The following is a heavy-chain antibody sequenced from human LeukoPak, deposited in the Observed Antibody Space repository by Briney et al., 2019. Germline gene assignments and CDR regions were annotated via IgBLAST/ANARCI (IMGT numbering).Heavy chain of an antibody. D-gene: IGHD1-26*01. CDR2: MNPNSGNT. J-gene: IGHJ4*02. CDR3: ARGDTIVGATNLVDY. V-gene: IGHV1-8*03. Sequence: GASVKVSCKASGYTFTSYDINWVRQATGQGLEWMGWMNPNSGNTGYAQKFQGRVTITRNTSISTAYMELSSLRSEDTAMYYCARGDTIVGATNLVDYWGQGTLVTVSS. CDR1: GYTFTSYD.